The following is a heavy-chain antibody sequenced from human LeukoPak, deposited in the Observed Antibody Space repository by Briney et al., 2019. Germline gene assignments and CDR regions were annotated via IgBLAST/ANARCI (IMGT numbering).Heavy chain of an antibody. CDR1: GHSFSSYG. D-gene: IGHD4-17*01. V-gene: IGHV1-18*01. Sequence: GASVKVSCKASGHSFSSYGLSWMRQAPGQGLEWMGWISSYNGDTNYAQKLQARVTMTKDTSTSTAYMELTSLRSDHTAVYYRSRRNDFGDFWGQGTLVTVSS. CDR2: ISSYNGDT. J-gene: IGHJ4*02. CDR3: SRRNDFGDF.